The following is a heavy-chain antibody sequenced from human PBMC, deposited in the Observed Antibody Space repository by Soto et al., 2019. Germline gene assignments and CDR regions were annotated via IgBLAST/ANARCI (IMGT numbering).Heavy chain of an antibody. Sequence: EVQLVESGGGLVQPGGSLRLSCAASGFTFSSYWMSWVRQAPGKGLEWVANIKQDGSEKYYVDSVKGRFTISRDNAKNSLYLQMNSLRAEDTAVYYCARDQVLLWFGVPDYWGHGTLVTVSS. V-gene: IGHV3-7*03. CDR2: IKQDGSEK. D-gene: IGHD3-10*01. CDR3: ARDQVLLWFGVPDY. CDR1: GFTFSSYW. J-gene: IGHJ4*01.